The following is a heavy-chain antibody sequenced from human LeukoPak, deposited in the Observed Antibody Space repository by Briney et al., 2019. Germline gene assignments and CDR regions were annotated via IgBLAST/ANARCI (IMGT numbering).Heavy chain of an antibody. CDR1: GGTFSSYA. D-gene: IGHD3-10*01. CDR2: IIPIFGTA. CDR3: ASPLGANYYGSGSYYTLDY. Sequence: SVTVSCKASGGTFSSYAISWVRQAPGQGLEWMGGIIPIFGTANYAQKFQGRVTITADESTSTAYMELSSLRSEDTAVYYCASPLGANYYGSGSYYTLDYWGQGTLVTVSS. J-gene: IGHJ4*02. V-gene: IGHV1-69*13.